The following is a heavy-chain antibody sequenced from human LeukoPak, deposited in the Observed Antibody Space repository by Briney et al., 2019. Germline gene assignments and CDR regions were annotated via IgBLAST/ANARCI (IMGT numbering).Heavy chain of an antibody. V-gene: IGHV3-20*01. CDR2: TNWNGGST. CDR1: GFTFDDYG. D-gene: IGHD2-15*01. CDR3: ARARVVVVAAVPTYYFDY. Sequence: GGSLRLSCAASGFTFDDYGMSWVRQGPGKGLEWASGTNWNGGSTGYADSVKGRFTISRDNAKNFLYLQMNSLRAEDTALYHCARARVVVVAAVPTYYFDYWGQGTLVTVSS. J-gene: IGHJ4*02.